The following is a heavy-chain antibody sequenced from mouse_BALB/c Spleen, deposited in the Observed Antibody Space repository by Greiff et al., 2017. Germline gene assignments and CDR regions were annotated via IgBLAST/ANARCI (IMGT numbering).Heavy chain of an antibody. CDR2: ISSGGSYT. D-gene: IGHD3-1*01. J-gene: IGHJ2*01. CDR1: GFTFSSYG. Sequence: DVQLVESGGDLVKPGGSLKLSCAASGFTFSSYGMSWVRQTPDKRLEWVATISSGGSYTYYPDSVKGRFTISRDNAKNTLYLQMSSLKSEDTAMYYCARHSAGLFDYWGQGTTLTVSS. CDR3: ARHSAGLFDY. V-gene: IGHV5-6*01.